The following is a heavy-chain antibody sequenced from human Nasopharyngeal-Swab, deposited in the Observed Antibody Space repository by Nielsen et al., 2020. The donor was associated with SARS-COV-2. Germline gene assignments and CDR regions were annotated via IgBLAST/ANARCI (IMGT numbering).Heavy chain of an antibody. CDR3: AKDLDWGIVAATSAFDI. CDR2: ISYDGSNK. Sequence: GGSLRLSCAASGFTFSSYGMHWVRKAPGKRLEWVAVISYDGSNKYYADSVKGRFTISRDNSKNTLYLQMNSLRAEDTAVYYCAKDLDWGIVAATSAFDIWGQGTMVTVSS. CDR1: GFTFSSYG. D-gene: IGHD1-26*01. J-gene: IGHJ3*02. V-gene: IGHV3-30*18.